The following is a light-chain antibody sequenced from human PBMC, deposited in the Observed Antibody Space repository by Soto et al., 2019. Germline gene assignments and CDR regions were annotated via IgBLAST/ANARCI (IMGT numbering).Light chain of an antibody. CDR2: GAS. J-gene: IGKJ2*01. CDR1: QSVGSY. Sequence: EIVMTQSPPTLSVSPGERVTLSCRASQSVGSYVAWYQQNPGQAPRLLIYGASTRAAGIPARFSGSGSGTEFTLTIGSLQSEDFAVYYCQQYNKWPPVTFGQGTKLAMK. V-gene: IGKV3-15*01. CDR3: QQYNKWPPVT.